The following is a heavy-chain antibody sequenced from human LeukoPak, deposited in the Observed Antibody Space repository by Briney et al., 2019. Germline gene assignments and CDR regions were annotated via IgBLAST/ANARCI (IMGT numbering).Heavy chain of an antibody. D-gene: IGHD6-13*01. V-gene: IGHV3-21*01. CDR3: ATTSIAAAVPGCFDY. CDR2: ISNTSTSI. J-gene: IGHJ4*02. CDR1: GFTFSSQT. Sequence: GGSLRLSCAASGFTFSSQTMNWVRQAPGKGLEWVSSISNTSTSIYHADSVKGRFTISRDNAKNSLYLQMNSLRAEDTAVYYCATTSIAAAVPGCFDYWGQGTLVTVFS.